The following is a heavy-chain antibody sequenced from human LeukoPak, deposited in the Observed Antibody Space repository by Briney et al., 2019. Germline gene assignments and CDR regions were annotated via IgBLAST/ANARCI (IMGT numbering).Heavy chain of an antibody. CDR3: ARGPYYDAFDI. J-gene: IGHJ3*02. V-gene: IGHV1-18*01. CDR1: GYTFTSYG. Sequence: ASVTVSCKASGYTFTSYGICWVRQAPGQGLDRVGCFNPHNGNTNYGQSLQGRVTVTTDTSTSTAYMELRSLRSDDTAVYFCARGPYYDAFDIWGQGTMVTVSS. CDR2: FNPHNGNT. D-gene: IGHD1-26*01.